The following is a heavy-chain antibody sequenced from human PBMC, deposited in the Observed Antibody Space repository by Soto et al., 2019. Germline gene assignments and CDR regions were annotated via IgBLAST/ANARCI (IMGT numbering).Heavy chain of an antibody. CDR2: IHMTHNVI. CDR1: GFNFPTYA. D-gene: IGHD4-17*01. V-gene: IGHV3-48*01. CDR3: VSDPDGDLDFDY. Sequence: EVQLVESGGELVQPGGSLRLSCAASGFNFPTYAMNWVRQAPGKGLEWLSFIHMTHNVIFYADSVRGRFTISRDNAKDSLYLQMNSLRGEDPAVYYCVSDPDGDLDFDYWGQGTLVTVSS. J-gene: IGHJ4*02.